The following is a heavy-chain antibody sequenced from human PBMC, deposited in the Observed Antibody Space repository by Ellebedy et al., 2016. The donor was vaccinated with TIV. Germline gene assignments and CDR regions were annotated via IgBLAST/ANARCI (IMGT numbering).Heavy chain of an antibody. D-gene: IGHD3-22*01. Sequence: AASVQVSCKTSGYTFPDYYIHCVRHAPGQGLEWVAWINPNSGDTAYAQNLQGRVTVTGDTSISTAYMELSRLITDDTAVYYCVRDLTNYGSSSYWGQGTLVTVSS. V-gene: IGHV1-2*02. CDR1: GYTFPDYY. CDR3: VRDLTNYGSSSY. CDR2: INPNSGDT. J-gene: IGHJ4*02.